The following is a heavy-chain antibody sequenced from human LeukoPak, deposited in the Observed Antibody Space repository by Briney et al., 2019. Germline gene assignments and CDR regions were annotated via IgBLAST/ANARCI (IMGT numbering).Heavy chain of an antibody. CDR1: GGSISSYY. CDR2: IYTSGST. CDR3: ARGGNGSGRSYYYYYYMDV. V-gene: IGHV4-4*07. Sequence: SETLSLTCTVSGGSISSYYWSWIRQPAGKGPEWIGRIYTSGSTNYNPSLKSRVTMSVDTSKNQFSLKLSSVTAADTAVYYCARGGNGSGRSYYYYYYMDVWGKGTTVTVSS. D-gene: IGHD3-10*01. J-gene: IGHJ6*03.